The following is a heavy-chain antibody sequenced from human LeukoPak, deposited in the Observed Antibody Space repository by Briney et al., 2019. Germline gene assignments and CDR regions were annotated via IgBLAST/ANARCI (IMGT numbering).Heavy chain of an antibody. D-gene: IGHD3-22*01. J-gene: IGHJ5*02. Sequence: SEPLSLTCTVSGYSISSGYYWGWIRQPPGKGLEWIGIIYHSGSTYYNPSLKSRVTISVDTSKNQFSLKLSSVTAADTAVYYCARYDIKVDNWFDPWGQGTLVTVSS. CDR1: GYSISSGYY. CDR3: ARYDIKVDNWFDP. V-gene: IGHV4-38-2*02. CDR2: IYHSGST.